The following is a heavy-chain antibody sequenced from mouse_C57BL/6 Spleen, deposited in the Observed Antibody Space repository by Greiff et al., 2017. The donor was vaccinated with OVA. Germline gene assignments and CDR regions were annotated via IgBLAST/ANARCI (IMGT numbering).Heavy chain of an antibody. D-gene: IGHD2-13*01. CDR3: AREGTTGGHFDY. V-gene: IGHV1-55*01. CDR1: GYTFTSYW. J-gene: IGHJ2*01. Sequence: QVQLQQPGAELVKPGASVKMSCKASGYTFTSYWITWVKQRPGQGLEWIGDIYPGSGSTNYNEKFKSKATLTVDTSSSTAYMQRSSLTSEDSAVYYCAREGTTGGHFDYWGQGTTLTVSS. CDR2: IYPGSGST.